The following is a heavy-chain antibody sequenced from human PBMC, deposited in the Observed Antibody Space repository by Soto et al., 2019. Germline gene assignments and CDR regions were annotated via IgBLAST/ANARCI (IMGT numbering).Heavy chain of an antibody. J-gene: IGHJ3*01. Sequence: GGSLRLSCAASGLTLSSYAMSWVRQAPGKGLEWVSSISGSGAATYYVDSVKGRFTISRDNSRNTVYLQMNSLTAGDTALYYCAKATATGGGAFDFCGQGTMVTVSS. CDR1: GLTLSSYA. V-gene: IGHV3-23*01. D-gene: IGHD2-8*02. CDR2: ISGSGAAT. CDR3: AKATATGGGAFDF.